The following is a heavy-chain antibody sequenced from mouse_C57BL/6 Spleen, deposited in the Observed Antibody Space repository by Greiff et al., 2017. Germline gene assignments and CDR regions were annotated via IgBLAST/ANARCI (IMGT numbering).Heavy chain of an antibody. CDR1: GFTFSDYG. Sequence: EVMLVESGGGLVKPGGSLKLSCAASGFTFSDYGMHWVRQAPEKGLEWVAYISSGSSTIYYADTVKGRFTISRDNAKNTLFLQMTILRSEDTAMYYCARSVTNDYFDYWGQGTTLTVSS. J-gene: IGHJ2*01. V-gene: IGHV5-17*01. CDR2: ISSGSSTI. CDR3: ARSVTNDYFDY. D-gene: IGHD2-2*01.